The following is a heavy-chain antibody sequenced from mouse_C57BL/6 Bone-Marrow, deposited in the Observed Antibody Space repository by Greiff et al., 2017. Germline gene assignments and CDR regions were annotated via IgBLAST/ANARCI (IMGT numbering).Heavy chain of an antibody. Sequence: QVQLQQSGAELVRPGASVKLSCKASGYTFTDYYINWVKQRPGQGLEWIARIYPGSGNTYYNEKFKGKATLTAEKSSSTAYMQLSSLTSEDSAVYFCARSLTGTPFDYWGQGTTLTVSS. CDR1: GYTFTDYY. CDR3: ARSLTGTPFDY. V-gene: IGHV1-76*01. J-gene: IGHJ2*01. CDR2: IYPGSGNT. D-gene: IGHD4-1*01.